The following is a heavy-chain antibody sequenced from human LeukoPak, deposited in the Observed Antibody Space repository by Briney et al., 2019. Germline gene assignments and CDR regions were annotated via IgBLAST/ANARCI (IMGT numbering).Heavy chain of an antibody. V-gene: IGHV3-23*01. CDR3: ARGYPTVTPHYYHDVDV. D-gene: IGHD4-17*01. CDR1: GFTLSSYA. CDR2: ISETGTGR. Sequence: TGGSLRLSCAASGFTLSSYAMTWVRQAPGKGLEWVSSISETGTGRYHADAVKGRFTISRDTSKNTVYLQMIRLRAEDTAIYYCARGYPTVTPHYYHDVDVWGQGTTVTVSS. J-gene: IGHJ6*02.